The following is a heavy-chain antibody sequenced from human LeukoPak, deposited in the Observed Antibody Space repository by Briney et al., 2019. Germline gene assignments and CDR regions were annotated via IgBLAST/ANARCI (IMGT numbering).Heavy chain of an antibody. Sequence: PGGSLRLSRVASEFTFSNYAMNWVRQAPGKGLEWVSTISSGGGDTYIADSVKGRFTISRDNSKYTLYLQMNRLRADDTAVYYCAKAEGATLYYYGVDVWGQGTTVTVSS. CDR1: EFTFSNYA. J-gene: IGHJ6*02. V-gene: IGHV3-23*01. CDR3: AKAEGATLYYYGVDV. CDR2: ISSGGGDT.